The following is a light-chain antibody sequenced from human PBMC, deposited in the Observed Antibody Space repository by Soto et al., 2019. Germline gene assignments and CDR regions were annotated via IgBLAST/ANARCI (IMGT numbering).Light chain of an antibody. CDR3: QHFNNYIT. J-gene: IGKJ5*01. V-gene: IGKV1D-13*01. CDR1: QGISSA. CDR2: DAS. Sequence: AIQLTQSPSSLSASVGDRVTITCRASQGISSALAWYQQKPGKAPKLLIYDASSLESGVPSRFSGSGSGTDFTLTISSLQPEDFATYYCQHFNNYITFGQGTRLEIK.